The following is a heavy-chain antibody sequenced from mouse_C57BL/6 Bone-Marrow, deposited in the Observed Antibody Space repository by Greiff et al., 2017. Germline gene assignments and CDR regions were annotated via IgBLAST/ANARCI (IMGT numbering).Heavy chain of an antibody. V-gene: IGHV10-1*01. D-gene: IGHD1-1*01. CDR3: VSTGGSSSFDY. CDR2: IRSKSNNYAT. J-gene: IGHJ2*01. Sequence: EVKLMESGGGLVQPKGSLKLSCAASGFSFNTYAMNWVRQAPGKGLEWVARIRSKSNNYATYYADSVKDRFTISRDDSESMLYLQMNNLKTEDTAMYYCVSTGGSSSFDYWGQGTTLTVSS. CDR1: GFSFNTYA.